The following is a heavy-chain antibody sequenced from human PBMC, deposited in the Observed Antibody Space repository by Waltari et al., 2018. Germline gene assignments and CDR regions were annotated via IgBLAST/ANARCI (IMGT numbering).Heavy chain of an antibody. CDR3: ARGRLHLSPFDY. V-gene: IGHV4-34*01. J-gene: IGHJ4*02. Sequence: QVQLQQWGAGLLKPSETLSLTCAVSGGSFSGYYWSWIRQPPRKGLEWIGEINHSGSTNSNPYLKGRVTISVDTSKNQFSLKLSSVTAADTAVYYCARGRLHLSPFDYWGQGTLVTVSS. CDR1: GGSFSGYY. CDR2: INHSGST.